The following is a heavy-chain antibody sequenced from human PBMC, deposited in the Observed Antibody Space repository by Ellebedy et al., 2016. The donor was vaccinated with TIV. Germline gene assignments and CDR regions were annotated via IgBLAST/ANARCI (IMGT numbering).Heavy chain of an antibody. V-gene: IGHV1-8*01. CDR1: GYTFTSYD. CDR2: MKPGSGNT. CDR3: VVGLFHP. D-gene: IGHD3/OR15-3a*01. Sequence: AASVKVSCKASGYTFTSYDINWVRQATGQGLEYLGWMKPGSGNTGYAQKFEGRVTMTRNTSTSTAYMELSSLRSDDTAVYYCVVGLFHPWGQGTLVSVSS. J-gene: IGHJ5*02.